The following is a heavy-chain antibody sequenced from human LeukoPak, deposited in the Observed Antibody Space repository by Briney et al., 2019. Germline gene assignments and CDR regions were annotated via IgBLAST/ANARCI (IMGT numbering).Heavy chain of an antibody. CDR3: ARDISGGEDY. CDR1: GYTFNSYS. Sequence: GASVKVACKASGYTFNSYSITWFRQAPGQGLVWMGWIGGYNGDTLYPQKFQGRVTVTTDTSSSTAYMELRSLRSDDTAVYYCARDISGGEDYWGQGTLVTVSS. D-gene: IGHD3-16*01. J-gene: IGHJ4*02. V-gene: IGHV1-18*01. CDR2: IGGYNGDT.